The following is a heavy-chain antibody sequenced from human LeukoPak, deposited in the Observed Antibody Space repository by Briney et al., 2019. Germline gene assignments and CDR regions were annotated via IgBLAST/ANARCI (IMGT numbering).Heavy chain of an antibody. J-gene: IGHJ4*02. V-gene: IGHV4-30-4*01. D-gene: IGHD3-22*01. Sequence: SETLSLTCTVSGGSHSSGDYYWSWVRQPPGKGLEWIWYIYYSGSTYYDPSLKSRVTISVDTSKNQFSLKLSSVAAADTAVYYCVYSSGYYYYSDYWGQGTLVTVSS. CDR2: IYYSGST. CDR1: GGSHSSGDYY. CDR3: VYSSGYYYYSDY.